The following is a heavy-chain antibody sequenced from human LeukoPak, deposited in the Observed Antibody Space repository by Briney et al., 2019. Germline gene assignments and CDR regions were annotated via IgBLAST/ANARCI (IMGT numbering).Heavy chain of an antibody. CDR1: GFFFSDLG. V-gene: IGHV3-30*03. CDR3: TRDRQYNGYDIFAY. D-gene: IGHD5-12*01. Sequence: GGSLRLSCATSGFFFSDLGMHWVRQTPGRGLEWVAIISYDGSVTYSAGSVEGRFSISRDNSKNTLYLQMISRTPDDTGVYYCTRDRQYNGYDIFAYWGQGTLVTVSS. J-gene: IGHJ4*02. CDR2: ISYDGSVT.